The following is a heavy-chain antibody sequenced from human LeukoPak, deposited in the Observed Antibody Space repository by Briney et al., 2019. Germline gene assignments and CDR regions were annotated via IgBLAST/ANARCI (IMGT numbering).Heavy chain of an antibody. J-gene: IGHJ3*02. D-gene: IGHD2-15*01. CDR2: INYSGST. CDR1: GGSFSGYY. Sequence: SETLSLTCAVYGGSFSGYYWSWIRQPPGKGLEWIGEINYSGSTNYNPSLKSRVTISVDTSKNQFSLKLSSVTAADTAVYYCARVRTFGDIVVVVAAFDIWGQGTMVTVSS. V-gene: IGHV4-34*01. CDR3: ARVRTFGDIVVVVAAFDI.